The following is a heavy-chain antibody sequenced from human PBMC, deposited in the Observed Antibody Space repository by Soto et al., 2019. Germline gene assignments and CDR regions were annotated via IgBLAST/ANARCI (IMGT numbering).Heavy chain of an antibody. Sequence: EVQLLDSGGGLVQPGGSLRLSCAASGFTFSSSAMSWVRQAPGKGLEWVSAVSGSGGTTYYADSVRGRFTISRDNSKNTLYLQMNTLRAEDTAIYFCARCTVDTLVTSGWCHYRDPWGQGTLVTVSS. D-gene: IGHD6-19*01. J-gene: IGHJ5*02. CDR2: VSGSGGTT. V-gene: IGHV3-23*01. CDR3: ARCTVDTLVTSGWCHYRDP. CDR1: GFTFSSSA.